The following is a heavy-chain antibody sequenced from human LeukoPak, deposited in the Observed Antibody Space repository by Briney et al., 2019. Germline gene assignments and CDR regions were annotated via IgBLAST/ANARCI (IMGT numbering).Heavy chain of an antibody. J-gene: IGHJ5*02. V-gene: IGHV1-69*13. D-gene: IGHD2-2*01. CDR3: ARDPRYCSSTSCYNWFDP. CDR1: GGTFSSYG. CDR2: IIPIFGTA. Sequence: ASVKVSCKASGGTFSSYGISWVRQAPGQGLEWMGGIIPIFGTANYAQKFQGRVTITADESTSTAYMELSSLRSEDTAVYYCARDPRYCSSTSCYNWFDPWGQGTLVTVSS.